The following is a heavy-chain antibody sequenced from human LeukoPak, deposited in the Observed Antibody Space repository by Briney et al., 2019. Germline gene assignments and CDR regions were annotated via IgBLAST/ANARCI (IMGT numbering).Heavy chain of an antibody. CDR1: GGSISSGDYY. Sequence: SETLSFTCTVSGGSISSGDYYWIWIRHPPGKGLEWVGYMYYSGSTYYNPSLKSRVTISVDTSKNQFSLQLSSVTAADTAVYYCARPYYYDSRIDPWGQGTLVTVSS. CDR3: ARPYYYDSRIDP. CDR2: MYYSGST. J-gene: IGHJ5*02. D-gene: IGHD3-22*01. V-gene: IGHV4-30-4*01.